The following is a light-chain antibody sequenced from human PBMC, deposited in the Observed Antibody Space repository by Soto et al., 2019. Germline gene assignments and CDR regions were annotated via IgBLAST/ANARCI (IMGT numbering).Light chain of an antibody. CDR3: QSYDNRLSGGVL. V-gene: IGLV1-40*01. CDR1: SSNIGAGYD. Sequence: QSALTQPRSVSGSPGHSVTISCTGSSSNIGAGYDVHWYQHLPGTAPKLLLFGNNNRPSGIPDRFSGSKSGTSASLAITGLQAEDEADYYCQSYDNRLSGGVLFGGGTKVTVL. J-gene: IGLJ2*01. CDR2: GNN.